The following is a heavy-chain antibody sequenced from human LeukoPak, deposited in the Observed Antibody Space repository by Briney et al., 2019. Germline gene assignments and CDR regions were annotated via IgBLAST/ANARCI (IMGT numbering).Heavy chain of an antibody. Sequence: GGSLRLSCAASGFTFSSYGMSWVRQAPGKGLKWVSAISGGGGSTYYADSVKGRFTISRDNSKNTLYLQVNSLRAEDTAVYSCAKGGDSYGYAAHYYYMDIWGKGTTVTISS. CDR3: AKGGDSYGYAAHYYYMDI. J-gene: IGHJ6*03. CDR2: ISGGGGST. CDR1: GFTFSSYG. V-gene: IGHV3-23*01. D-gene: IGHD5-18*01.